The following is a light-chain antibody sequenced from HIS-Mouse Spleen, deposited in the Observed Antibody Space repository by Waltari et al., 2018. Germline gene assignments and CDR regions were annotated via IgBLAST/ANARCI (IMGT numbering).Light chain of an antibody. CDR3: AAWDDSLNGWV. V-gene: IGLV1-44*01. Sequence: QSVLTQPPSASGTPGQRVTIPCSGSSPNIGSNPLTWYQQLPGTAPKLLIYSNNQRPSGVPDRFSGSKSGTSASLAISGLQSEDEADYYCAAWDDSLNGWVFGGGTKLTVL. CDR2: SNN. CDR1: SPNIGSNP. J-gene: IGLJ3*02.